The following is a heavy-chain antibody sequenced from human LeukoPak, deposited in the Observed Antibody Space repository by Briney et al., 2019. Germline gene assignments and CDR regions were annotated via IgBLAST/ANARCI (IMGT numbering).Heavy chain of an antibody. CDR1: GYTLTELS. CDR2: FDPEDGET. CDR3: ATAPYDFWSGPWGY. J-gene: IGHJ4*02. Sequence: ASVKVSCKVSGYTLTELSMHWVRQAPGKGLEWMGGFDPEDGETTYAQKFQGRVTMTEDTSTDTAYMELSSLRSEDTAVYYCATAPYDFWSGPWGYWGQGTLVTVSS. V-gene: IGHV1-24*01. D-gene: IGHD3-3*01.